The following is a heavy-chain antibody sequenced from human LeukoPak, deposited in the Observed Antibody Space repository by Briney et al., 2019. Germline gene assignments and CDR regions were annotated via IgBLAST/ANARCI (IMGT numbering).Heavy chain of an antibody. Sequence: ASVKVSCKASGYTFTGYYMHWVRQAPGQGLEWMGWINPNSGGTNYAQKFQGRVTMTRDTSISTAYMELSRLRSDDTAVYYCARGFCTNGVCSAYFDYWGQGTLVTVSS. CDR2: INPNSGGT. V-gene: IGHV1-2*02. CDR1: GYTFTGYY. D-gene: IGHD2-8*01. J-gene: IGHJ4*02. CDR3: ARGFCTNGVCSAYFDY.